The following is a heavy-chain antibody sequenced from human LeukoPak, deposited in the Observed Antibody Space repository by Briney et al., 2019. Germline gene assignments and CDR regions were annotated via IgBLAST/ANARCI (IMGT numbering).Heavy chain of an antibody. CDR2: INPKSGGT. Sequence: GASVKVSCKASRYTFTGYYMHWVRQAPGQGPDWMGWINPKSGGTNYAHNFQGRVTMTRDTSISTAYMELSGLRYDDTAVYYCARARVGAPNDYWGQGTLVTVSS. D-gene: IGHD1-26*01. J-gene: IGHJ4*02. CDR3: ARARVGAPNDY. CDR1: RYTFTGYY. V-gene: IGHV1-2*02.